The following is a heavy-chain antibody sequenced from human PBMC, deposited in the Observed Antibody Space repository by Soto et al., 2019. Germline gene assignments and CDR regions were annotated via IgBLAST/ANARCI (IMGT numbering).Heavy chain of an antibody. Sequence: GGSLRLSCAASGFTFSSYGMHWVRQAPGKGLEWVSVITYDGSTKYYADSVKGRFTISRDNSKNSLYLQMNSLRAEDTAVYYCERDSIDGGDCWGQGTLVTVSS. CDR2: ITYDGSTK. V-gene: IGHV3-30*03. J-gene: IGHJ4*02. D-gene: IGHD2-15*01. CDR3: ERDSIDGGDC. CDR1: GFTFSSYG.